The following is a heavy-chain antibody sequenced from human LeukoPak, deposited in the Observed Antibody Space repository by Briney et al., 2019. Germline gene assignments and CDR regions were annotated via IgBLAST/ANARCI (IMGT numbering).Heavy chain of an antibody. D-gene: IGHD4-11*01. Sequence: SETLSLTCTVSGGSISSYYWSWIRQPPGEGLEWIGYIYYSGSTNYNPSLKSRVTVSLDTSKNQFSLKLSSVTAADTAVYYCARYYSNYDAYYYYMDVWGKGTTVTVSS. CDR1: GGSISSYY. CDR3: ARYYSNYDAYYYYMDV. CDR2: IYYSGST. J-gene: IGHJ6*03. V-gene: IGHV4-59*01.